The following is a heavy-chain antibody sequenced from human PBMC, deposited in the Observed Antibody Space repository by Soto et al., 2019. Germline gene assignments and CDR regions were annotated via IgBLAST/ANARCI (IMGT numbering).Heavy chain of an antibody. J-gene: IGHJ6*02. CDR3: ARDGGPAANYGMDV. Sequence: QVQLQESGPGLVKPSQTLSLTCTVSGGSISSGDYYWSWIRQPPGKGLEWIGYIYYSGSTYYNPSLKSPVPISVDTSKNQFSLKLSSVTAADTAVYYCARDGGPAANYGMDVWGQGTTVTVSS. CDR2: IYYSGST. V-gene: IGHV4-30-4*01. D-gene: IGHD2-2*01. CDR1: GGSISSGDYY.